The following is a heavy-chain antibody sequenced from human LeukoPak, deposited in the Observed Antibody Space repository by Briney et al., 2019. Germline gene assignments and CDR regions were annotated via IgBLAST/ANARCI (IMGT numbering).Heavy chain of an antibody. V-gene: IGHV4-59*12. Sequence: SETLSLTCSVSGGSITVYYWNWIRQSPGKGLEWIGSISYSGSTNYNPSLKSRVTISIDTSKNRFSLKVSSVIAAGTAMYYCARGGSRSYTSSTLDYWGQGTLVTVS. CDR3: ARGGSRSYTSSTLDY. CDR1: GGSITVYY. D-gene: IGHD6-6*01. J-gene: IGHJ4*02. CDR2: ISYSGST.